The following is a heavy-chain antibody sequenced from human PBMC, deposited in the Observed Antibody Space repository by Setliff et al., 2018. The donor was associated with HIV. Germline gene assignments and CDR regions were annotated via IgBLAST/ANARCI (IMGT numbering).Heavy chain of an antibody. CDR1: GFSISSGYY. V-gene: IGHV4-38-2*01. D-gene: IGHD6-13*01. J-gene: IGHJ4*02. Sequence: SETLSLTCAVSGFSISSGYYWGWIRQPPGEGLEWIGAIYHSGSSYYSPSLKSRVTLFLDSSKNQFSLTLNSLTAADTAVYYCARLAGQRTITAADYFFDFWGQGALVTVSS. CDR3: ARLAGQRTITAADYFFDF. CDR2: IYHSGSS.